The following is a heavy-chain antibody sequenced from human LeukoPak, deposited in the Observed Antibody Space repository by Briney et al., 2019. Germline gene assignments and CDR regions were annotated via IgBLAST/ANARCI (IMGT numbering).Heavy chain of an antibody. Sequence: GGSLRLSCTTSGFSFNTYSMSWVRQAPGKGLEWVSAINDDTPYYTDSVKGRFTVSRDNSKDALYLHLNSLRAEDTAIYYCAKEHDLWHKEGNWFDTWGQGVLVTVSS. CDR2: INDDTP. J-gene: IGHJ5*02. V-gene: IGHV3-23*01. D-gene: IGHD3-3*01. CDR3: AKEHDLWHKEGNWFDT. CDR1: GFSFNTYS.